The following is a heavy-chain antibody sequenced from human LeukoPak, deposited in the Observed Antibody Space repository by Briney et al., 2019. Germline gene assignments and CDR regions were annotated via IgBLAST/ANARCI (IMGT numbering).Heavy chain of an antibody. CDR2: IYYSGST. J-gene: IGHJ5*02. V-gene: IGHV4-31*11. D-gene: IGHD3-22*01. CDR1: GGSITGYY. CDR3: ARDGTGTYYYDSSGPGWFDP. Sequence: SETLSLTCAVYGGSITGYYWSWIRQTPGKGLEWIGYIYYSGSTYYNPSLKSRVTISVDTSKNQFSLKLSSVTAADTAVYYCARDGTGTYYYDSSGPGWFDPWGQGTLVTVSS.